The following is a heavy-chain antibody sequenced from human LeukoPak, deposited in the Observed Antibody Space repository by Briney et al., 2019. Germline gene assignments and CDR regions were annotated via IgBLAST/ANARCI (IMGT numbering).Heavy chain of an antibody. J-gene: IGHJ5*02. Sequence: PSETLSLTCTVSGGSISGYYWSWIRQPPGKGLEWIGYIHYSGITNYNPSLNSRVTISVDTSKNQFSLQLSSVTAADTAVYYCAKSRITIVRGVIRDFNWFDPWGQGSLVTVSS. CDR3: AKSRITIVRGVIRDFNWFDP. CDR2: IHYSGIT. V-gene: IGHV4-59*01. D-gene: IGHD3-10*01. CDR1: GGSISGYY.